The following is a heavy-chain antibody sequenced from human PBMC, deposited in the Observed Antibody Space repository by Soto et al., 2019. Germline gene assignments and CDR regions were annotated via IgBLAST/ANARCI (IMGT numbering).Heavy chain of an antibody. D-gene: IGHD3-10*01. CDR1: GESFSGYI. CDR3: ARTLWFGDLEGWFDP. J-gene: IGHJ5*02. V-gene: IGHV4-34*01. CDR2: IYYSGST. Sequence: SETLSLTCAVYGESFSGYIWTWIRQTPGKGLQWIGYIYYSGSTNYNPSLKSRVTISVDKSKNQFSLKLSSVTAADTAVYYCARTLWFGDLEGWFDPWGQGTLVTVS.